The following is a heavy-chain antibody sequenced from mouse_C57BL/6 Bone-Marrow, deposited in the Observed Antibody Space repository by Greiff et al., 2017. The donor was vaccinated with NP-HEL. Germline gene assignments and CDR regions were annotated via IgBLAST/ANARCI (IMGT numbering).Heavy chain of an antibody. CDR1: GFTFSSYG. D-gene: IGHD2-4*01. CDR2: ISSGGSYT. V-gene: IGHV5-6*01. J-gene: IGHJ2*01. Sequence: EVQRVESGGDLVKPGGSLKLSCAASGFTFSSYGMSWVRQTPDKRLEWVATISSGGSYTYYPDSVKGRFTISRDNAKNTLYLQMSSLKSEDTAMYYCARHLGLRYYFDYWGQGTTLTVSS. CDR3: ARHLGLRYYFDY.